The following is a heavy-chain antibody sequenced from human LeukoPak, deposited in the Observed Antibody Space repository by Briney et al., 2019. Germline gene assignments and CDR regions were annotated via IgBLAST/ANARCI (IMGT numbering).Heavy chain of an antibody. D-gene: IGHD6-13*01. V-gene: IGHV3-7*04. J-gene: IGHJ4*02. CDR3: SRAGYSDY. CDR1: GXTLSSYW. Sequence: GGSLRLSYAASGXTLSSYWMTWVREAPGKGLEWVGNLKQDGSEKYYVDSVKGRFTLSRDNATNSLYLQMNSLRAEDTAVYYCSRAGYSDYWGQGTLVTVSS. CDR2: LKQDGSEK.